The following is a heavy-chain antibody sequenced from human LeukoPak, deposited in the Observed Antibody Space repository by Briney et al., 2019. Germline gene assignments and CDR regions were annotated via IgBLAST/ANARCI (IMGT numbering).Heavy chain of an antibody. V-gene: IGHV4-34*01. D-gene: IGHD3-10*01. J-gene: IGHJ5*02. CDR3: ARDSGTTGEVKFDP. Sequence: PSETLSLTCAVYGGSFSGYYWSWIRQPPGKGLEWIGEINHSGSTNYNPSLKSRVTISVDTSKNQFSLKLTSVTAADTAVYYCARDSGTTGEVKFDPWGQGTLVTVSS. CDR1: GGSFSGYY. CDR2: INHSGST.